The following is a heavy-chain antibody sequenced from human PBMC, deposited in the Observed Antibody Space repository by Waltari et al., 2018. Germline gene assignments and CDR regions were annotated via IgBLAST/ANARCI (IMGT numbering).Heavy chain of an antibody. CDR2: IKSDGSAT. D-gene: IGHD1-26*01. J-gene: IGHJ5*02. Sequence: EVQLVESGGGLVHPGGSLRLSCEASGFTFSTFWVHWVRQVPGKGLVWVLRIKSDGSATSYADSVKGRFTISRDNAKNTVYLQMNSLRVEDTAVYHCASDVHSGRYGWFDPWGQGTLVTVSS. V-gene: IGHV3-74*01. CDR3: ASDVHSGRYGWFDP. CDR1: GFTFSTFW.